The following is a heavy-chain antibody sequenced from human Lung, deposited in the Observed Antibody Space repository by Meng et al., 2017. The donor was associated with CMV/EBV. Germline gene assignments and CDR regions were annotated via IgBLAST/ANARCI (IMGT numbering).Heavy chain of an antibody. CDR3: ARRRGGSGRDC. D-gene: IGHD3-10*01. Sequence: QLQLQEAGPVLVKPSETLSLTCTVSGGSIRRKGYYWGWVRQPPGKGLEGIGAIYHSGSTSYNPSLQSRVTMFVDTSKNQFSLMLTSVTATDTAVYYCARRRGGSGRDCWGQGTLVTVSS. CDR2: IYHSGST. J-gene: IGHJ4*02. CDR1: GGSIRRKGYY. V-gene: IGHV4-39*01.